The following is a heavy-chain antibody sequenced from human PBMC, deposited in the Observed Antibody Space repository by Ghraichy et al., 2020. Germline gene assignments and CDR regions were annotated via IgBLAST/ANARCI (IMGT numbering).Heavy chain of an antibody. Sequence: SETLSLTCTVSGGSISSYYWSWIRQPPGKGLEYIGYIYYSGSTDYNYNPSLKSRVTISVDTSKSHFSLKLSSVTAADMAFYYCARGYCSSSTCYVVPFDYWGQGTLVTVSS. V-gene: IGHV4-59*01. D-gene: IGHD2-2*01. CDR3: ARGYCSSSTCYVVPFDY. CDR1: GGSISSYY. J-gene: IGHJ4*02. CDR2: IYYSGSTDY.